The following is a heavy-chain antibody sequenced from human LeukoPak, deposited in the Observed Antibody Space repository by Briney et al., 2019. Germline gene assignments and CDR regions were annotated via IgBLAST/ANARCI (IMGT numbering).Heavy chain of an antibody. CDR2: IYTSGNT. J-gene: IGHJ3*02. V-gene: IGHV4-61*02. CDR3: ARFVVATAPDAFDI. D-gene: IGHD2-21*02. Sequence: SETLSLTCTVSGDSISSGSHYWSWIRQPAGKGLEWIGRIYTSGNTNYNPSLKSRVTISVDTSKNQFSLKLSSVTAADTAVYYCARFVVATAPDAFDIWGQGTMVTVSS. CDR1: GDSISSGSHY.